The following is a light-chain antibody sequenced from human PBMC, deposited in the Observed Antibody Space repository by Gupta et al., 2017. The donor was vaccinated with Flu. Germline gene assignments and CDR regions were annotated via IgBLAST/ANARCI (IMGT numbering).Light chain of an antibody. J-gene: IGKJ1*01. CDR3: QQYGSSRT. Sequence: FTQSPGTLSLSPGERATLSCRASQSVSSSLAWYQQKPGQAPRLLIYDASSRATGIPDRFSGSGSGTDFTLTISRLEPEDFAVYYCQQYGSSRTFGQGAKVDIK. V-gene: IGKV3-20*01. CDR2: DAS. CDR1: QSVSSS.